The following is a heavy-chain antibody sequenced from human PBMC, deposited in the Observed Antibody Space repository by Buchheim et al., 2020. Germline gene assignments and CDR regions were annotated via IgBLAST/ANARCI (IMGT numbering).Heavy chain of an antibody. Sequence: EVQLLESGGGLVQPGGSLRLSCATSGFTFSSYAMSWVRQAPGKGLEWVSTISGGGGITYYADSVKDRITISRDKSKNRLSLQMSSLRSDDTAVYYCAKGGGGSGWYELDRWGQGTL. CDR3: AKGGGGSGWYELDR. J-gene: IGHJ5*02. CDR1: GFTFSSYA. D-gene: IGHD6-19*01. CDR2: ISGGGGIT. V-gene: IGHV3-23*01.